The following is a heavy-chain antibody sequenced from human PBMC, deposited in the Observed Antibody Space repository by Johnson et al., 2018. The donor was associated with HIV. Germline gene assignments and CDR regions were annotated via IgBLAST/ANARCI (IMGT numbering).Heavy chain of an antibody. D-gene: IGHD6-13*01. V-gene: IGHV3-53*01. CDR3: ARDGGVAAAEGDAFDI. CDR2: IYSGGKT. Sequence: VQPVESGGGLIQPGGSLRLSWAASGFTVSSNYMTWVRLAPGTGLESVSVIYSGGKTYYADSVKGRFTISRDNAENSLYLQMNSLRAEDTAVYYCARDGGVAAAEGDAFDIWGQGTMVTVSS. J-gene: IGHJ3*02. CDR1: GFTVSSNY.